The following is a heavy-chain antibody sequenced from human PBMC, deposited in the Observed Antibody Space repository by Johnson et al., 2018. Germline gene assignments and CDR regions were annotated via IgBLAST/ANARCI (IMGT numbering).Heavy chain of an antibody. Sequence: VQLVQSGGGLVKPGGSLRLSCAASGFTFSDYYMSWIRQAPGKGLEWVSYISSSGSTIYYADSVKGRFTISRDNAKNSLYLQMNGLRAEDTAVYYCARDRDVDAAIVDGFDIWGQGRMVTVAS. V-gene: IGHV3-11*04. D-gene: IGHD5-18*01. J-gene: IGHJ3*02. CDR1: GFTFSDYY. CDR3: ARDRDVDAAIVDGFDI. CDR2: ISSSGSTI.